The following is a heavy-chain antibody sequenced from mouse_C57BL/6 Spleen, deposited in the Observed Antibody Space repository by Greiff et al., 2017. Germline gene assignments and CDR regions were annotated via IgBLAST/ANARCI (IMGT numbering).Heavy chain of an antibody. CDR3: AREGLGITTVVATGYFDV. J-gene: IGHJ1*03. D-gene: IGHD1-1*01. CDR2: ILPGSGST. CDR1: GYTFTGYW. Sequence: QVQLQQSGAELMKPGASVKLSCKATGYTFTGYWIEWVKQRPGHGLEWIGEILPGSGSTNYNEKFKGKATFTADTSSNTAYMQLSSLTTEDSALYYCAREGLGITTVVATGYFDVWGTGTTVTVSS. V-gene: IGHV1-9*01.